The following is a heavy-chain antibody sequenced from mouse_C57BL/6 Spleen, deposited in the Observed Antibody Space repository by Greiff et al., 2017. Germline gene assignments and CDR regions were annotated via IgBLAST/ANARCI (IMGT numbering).Heavy chain of an antibody. V-gene: IGHV1-85*01. J-gene: IGHJ2*01. Sequence: QVQLQQSGPELVKPGASVKLSCKASGYTFTSYDINWVKQRPGQGLEWIGWIYPRDGSTKYTEKFKGKATLTVDTSSSTAYMELHSLTSEDSAVYFCARRVHYYGSSLKDYWGQGTTLTVSS. CDR1: GYTFTSYD. CDR2: IYPRDGST. D-gene: IGHD1-1*01. CDR3: ARRVHYYGSSLKDY.